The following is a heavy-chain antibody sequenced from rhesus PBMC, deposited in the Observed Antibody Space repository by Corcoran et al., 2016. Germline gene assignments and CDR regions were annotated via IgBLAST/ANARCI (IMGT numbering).Heavy chain of an antibody. CDR3: ARESGEGY. D-gene: IGHD1-44*02. CDR2: INGKGGNP. V-gene: IGHV4-80*01. J-gene: IGHJ4*01. CDR1: GAFISSHW. Sequence: QVQLQESGPGLVKPAETLSPTCDVSGAFISSHWWSWVRQAPGKGREWSGEINGKGGNPYYNPTLKSRLYISKDASKNQFCLKLSSVTAADSAVYYCARESGEGYWGQGVLVTVSS.